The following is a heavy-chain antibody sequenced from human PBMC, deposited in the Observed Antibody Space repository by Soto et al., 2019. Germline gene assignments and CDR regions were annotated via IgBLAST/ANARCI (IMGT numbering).Heavy chain of an antibody. CDR2: ISYDGSNK. D-gene: IGHD3-22*01. Sequence: QVQLVESGGGVVQPGRSLRLSCAASGFTFSSYGMHWVRQAPGKGLEWVAVISYDGSNKYYADSVKGRFTISRDNSKNTLYLQMNSLRAEDTAVYYCAKFPRGSTMRSRDYYYGMDVWGQGTTVTVSS. J-gene: IGHJ6*02. CDR3: AKFPRGSTMRSRDYYYGMDV. V-gene: IGHV3-30*18. CDR1: GFTFSSYG.